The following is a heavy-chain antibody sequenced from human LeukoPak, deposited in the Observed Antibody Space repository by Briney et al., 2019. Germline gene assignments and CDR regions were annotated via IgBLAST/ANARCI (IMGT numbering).Heavy chain of an antibody. CDR2: IYYSGST. J-gene: IGHJ4*02. CDR1: GGSISSGGYY. Sequence: TSQTLSLTCTVSGGSISSGGYYWSWIRQPPGKGLEWIGYIYYSGSTYYNPSLKSRVTISVDTSKNQFSLKLSSVTAADTAVYYCAREYNWGHYYSDYWGQGTLVTVSS. V-gene: IGHV4-31*03. D-gene: IGHD7-27*01. CDR3: AREYNWGHYYSDY.